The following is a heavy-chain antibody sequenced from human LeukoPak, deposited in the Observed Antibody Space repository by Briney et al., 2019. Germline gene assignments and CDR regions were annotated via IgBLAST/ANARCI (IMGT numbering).Heavy chain of an antibody. CDR2: IYYSGST. J-gene: IGHJ4*02. CDR1: SGSISNNSYF. Sequence: SETLSLTCTVSSGSISNNSYFWGWIRQSPGKGPEWIGSIYYSGSTYYNPSLKSRVTTSVDTSKNQFSLKLSSVTAADTAVYYCARLRRRDGYNFDYWGQGTLVTVSS. V-gene: IGHV4-39*01. CDR3: ARLRRRDGYNFDY. D-gene: IGHD5-24*01.